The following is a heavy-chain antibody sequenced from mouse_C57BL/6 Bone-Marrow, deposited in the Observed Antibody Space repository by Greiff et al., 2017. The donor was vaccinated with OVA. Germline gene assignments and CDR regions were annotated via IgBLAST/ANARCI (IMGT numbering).Heavy chain of an antibody. Sequence: EVMLVESGGGLVKPGGSLKLSCAASGFTFSSYTMSWVRQTPEKRLEWVATISGGGGNTYYPDSVKGRFTISRDNAKNTLYLQMSSLRSEDTALYYCARQEDYYGSRAWFAYWGQGTLVTVSA. J-gene: IGHJ3*01. V-gene: IGHV5-9*01. CDR1: GFTFSSYT. D-gene: IGHD1-1*01. CDR3: ARQEDYYGSRAWFAY. CDR2: ISGGGGNT.